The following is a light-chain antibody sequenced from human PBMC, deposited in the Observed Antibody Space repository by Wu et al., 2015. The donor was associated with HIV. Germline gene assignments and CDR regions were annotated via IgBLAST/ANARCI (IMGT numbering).Light chain of an antibody. Sequence: DIQVTQSPSFVSASVGDRVSITCRASEGISTWLAWYQQKPGKAPNLLIYGASNLQSGVPDRFSGSGSGTDFTLTISSLQPEDLATYYCLQVIRFPYTSGQGTKLEIK. V-gene: IGKV1-12*01. J-gene: IGKJ2*01. CDR3: LQVIRFPYT. CDR1: EGISTW. CDR2: GAS.